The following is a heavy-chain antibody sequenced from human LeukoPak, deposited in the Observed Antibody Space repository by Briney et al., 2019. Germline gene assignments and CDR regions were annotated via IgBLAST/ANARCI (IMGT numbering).Heavy chain of an antibody. CDR1: GFTFSSYA. V-gene: IGHV3-30-3*01. Sequence: GGPLRLSCAASGFTFSSYAMHWVRQAPGKGLEWVAVISYDGSNKYYADSVKGRFTISRDNSKNTLYLQMNSLRAEDTAVYYCARDLSRPTAMALYYYYYYGMDVWGQGTTVTVSS. CDR3: ARDLSRPTAMALYYYYYYGMDV. J-gene: IGHJ6*02. D-gene: IGHD5-18*01. CDR2: ISYDGSNK.